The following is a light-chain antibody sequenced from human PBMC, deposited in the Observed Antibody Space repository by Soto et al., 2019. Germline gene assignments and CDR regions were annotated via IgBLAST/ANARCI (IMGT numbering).Light chain of an antibody. J-gene: IGLJ1*01. CDR1: SSDVGSYDL. CDR2: EVT. CDR3: LSYAGSNTYYV. V-gene: IGLV2-23*02. Sequence: QSALTQPASVSGSPGQSIAISCTGTSSDVGSYDLVSWYQQHPGKAPKLIIYEVTKRPSGVSDLFSGSKSGNTASLTISGIQAEDEADYYSLSYAGSNTYYVFGTGTKLTVL.